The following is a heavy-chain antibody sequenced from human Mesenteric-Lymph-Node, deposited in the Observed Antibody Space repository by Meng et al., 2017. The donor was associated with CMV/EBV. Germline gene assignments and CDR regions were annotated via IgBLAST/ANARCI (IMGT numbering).Heavy chain of an antibody. D-gene: IGHD2-2*01. CDR3: IRALRQYCYSTTCLHDAFDM. V-gene: IGHV3-48*03. CDR2: ISSSTTTI. J-gene: IGHJ3*02. Sequence: GESLKISCAASGFTFSDYEMNWVRQAPGKGLEWISYISSSTTTIYYADSVKGRFTTSRDNAKNSLYLQMSSLRAEDTAVYFCIRALRQYCYSTTCLHDAFDMWGQGTMVTVSS. CDR1: GFTFSDYE.